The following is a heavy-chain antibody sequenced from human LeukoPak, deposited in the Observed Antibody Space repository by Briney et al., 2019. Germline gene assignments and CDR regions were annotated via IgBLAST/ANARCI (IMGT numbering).Heavy chain of an antibody. Sequence: PSETLSLTCTVSGGSISSYCWSWVRQPPGKGLEWIGYIYTSGSTDYNPSLKSRVTMSADTSKNQLSMELRFLTAADTAVYYCATSYDAKRAPYVLWGQGTLVTVFS. CDR3: ATSYDAKRAPYVL. D-gene: IGHD3-3*01. V-gene: IGHV4-4*09. J-gene: IGHJ4*02. CDR1: GGSISSYC. CDR2: IYTSGST.